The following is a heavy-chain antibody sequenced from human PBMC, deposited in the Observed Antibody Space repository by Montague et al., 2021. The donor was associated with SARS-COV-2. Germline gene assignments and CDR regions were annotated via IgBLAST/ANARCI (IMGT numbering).Heavy chain of an antibody. J-gene: IGHJ3*02. CDR2: INHSGST. Sequence: SETLSLTCAVYGGSFSGYYWSWIRQPPGKGLEWIGEINHSGSTKXSPSLKSRVTISVDTSKNQFSLKLSPVTAADTAVYYCAREVRYYYDSSGPGAFDIWGQGTMVTVSS. CDR3: AREVRYYYDSSGPGAFDI. D-gene: IGHD3-22*01. V-gene: IGHV4-34*01. CDR1: GGSFSGYY.